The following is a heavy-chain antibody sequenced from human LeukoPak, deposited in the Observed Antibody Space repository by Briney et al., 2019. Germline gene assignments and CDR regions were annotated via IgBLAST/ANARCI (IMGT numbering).Heavy chain of an antibody. CDR2: IRSKANSYAT. Sequence: GGSLRLSCAAPGFTFSGSALHWVRQASGKGLEWVGRIRSKANSYATAYAASVKGRFTISRDDSKNTAYLQMNSLKIEDTAVYYCTTSTYDFWSGGYWGQGTLVTVSS. J-gene: IGHJ4*02. D-gene: IGHD3-3*01. CDR3: TTSTYDFWSGGY. V-gene: IGHV3-73*01. CDR1: GFTFSGSA.